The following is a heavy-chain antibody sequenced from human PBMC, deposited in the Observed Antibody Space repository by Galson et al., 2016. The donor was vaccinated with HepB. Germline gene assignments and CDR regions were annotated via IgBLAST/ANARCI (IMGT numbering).Heavy chain of an antibody. CDR3: ARDVDTGMDV. Sequence: WVRQMPGKGLEWIGYIYNSGNTYYNPSLKSRVTISVDTSKNQFSLKLSSVTAADTAVYYCARDVDTGMDVWGKGTTVTVSS. J-gene: IGHJ6*03. V-gene: IGHV4-31*02. D-gene: IGHD3-22*01. CDR2: IYNSGNT.